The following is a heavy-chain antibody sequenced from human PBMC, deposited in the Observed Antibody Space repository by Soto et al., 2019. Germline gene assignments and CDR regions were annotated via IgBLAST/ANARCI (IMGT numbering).Heavy chain of an antibody. J-gene: IGHJ4*02. Sequence: EVQLVESGGGLQQPGRSLRLSCAAAGFMFVGYAMHWVRQAPGKGLELVSGISWDSGNTGYADSVRGRFTISRDNAKKSLYLQMNSLRIEDTALYYCAKDRDNSGWYEPFLDSWGQGTLGTVAS. CDR3: AKDRDNSGWYEPFLDS. V-gene: IGHV3-9*01. CDR1: GFMFVGYA. CDR2: ISWDSGNT. D-gene: IGHD6-19*01.